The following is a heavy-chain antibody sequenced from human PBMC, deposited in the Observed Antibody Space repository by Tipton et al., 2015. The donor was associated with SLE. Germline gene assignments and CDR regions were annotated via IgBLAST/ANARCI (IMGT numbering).Heavy chain of an antibody. CDR3: ASGDCSGGSCYFDY. D-gene: IGHD2-15*01. CDR2: IYYSGST. V-gene: IGHV4-59*12. J-gene: IGHJ4*02. CDR1: GGSISSYY. Sequence: TLSLTCTVSGGSISSYYWSWIRQPPGKGLEWIGYIYYSGSTYYNPSLKSRVTISVDTSKNQFSLKLSSVTAADTAVYYCASGDCSGGSCYFDYWGQGTLVTVSS.